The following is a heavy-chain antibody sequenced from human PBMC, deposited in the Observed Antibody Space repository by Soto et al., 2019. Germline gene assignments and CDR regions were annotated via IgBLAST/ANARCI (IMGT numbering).Heavy chain of an antibody. CDR1: GGSISSYY. D-gene: IGHD4-17*01. Sequence: SLTCTVSGGSISSYYWSWIRQPPGKGLEWIGYIYYSGSTNYNPPLKSRVTISLDTYKNQVSLRLSSVTAADTGVYYCARAPHLYGDSIYLDYWGQGAMVTVSS. CDR3: ARAPHLYGDSIYLDY. CDR2: IYYSGST. V-gene: IGHV4-59*01. J-gene: IGHJ4*02.